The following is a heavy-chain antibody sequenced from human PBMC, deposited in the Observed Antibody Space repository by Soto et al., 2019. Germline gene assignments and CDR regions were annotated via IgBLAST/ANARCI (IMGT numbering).Heavy chain of an antibody. Sequence: QVQLVQSGAEVRKPGASVKVSCKASGYTFNRHYIQWVRQAPGQGLEWMGMIDPSGGDTNYAKTFQGRVTLNSDTSTSTVYMELSSLRSEDTAVYYCAKRRGVGLTRSSFDYWGPGTLVIVSS. V-gene: IGHV1-46*02. J-gene: IGHJ4*02. CDR2: IDPSGGDT. D-gene: IGHD1-26*01. CDR3: AKRRGVGLTRSSFDY. CDR1: GYTFNRHY.